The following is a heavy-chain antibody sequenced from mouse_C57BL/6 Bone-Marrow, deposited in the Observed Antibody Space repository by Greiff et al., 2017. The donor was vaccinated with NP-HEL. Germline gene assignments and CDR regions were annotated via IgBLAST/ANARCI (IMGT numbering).Heavy chain of an antibody. CDR3: ARSTVVEYAFYYFDY. D-gene: IGHD1-1*01. CDR1: GYTFTDYY. J-gene: IGHJ2*01. CDR2: INPYNGGT. Sequence: VQLQQSGPVLVKPGASVKMSCKASGYTFTDYYMNWVKQSHGKSLEWIGVINPYNGGTSYNQKFKGKATLTVDKSSSTAYMELNSLTSEDSAVYYCARSTVVEYAFYYFDYWGQGTTLTVSS. V-gene: IGHV1-19*01.